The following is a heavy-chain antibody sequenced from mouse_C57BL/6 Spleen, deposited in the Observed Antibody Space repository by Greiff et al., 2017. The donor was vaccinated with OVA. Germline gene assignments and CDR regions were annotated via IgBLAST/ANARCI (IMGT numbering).Heavy chain of an antibody. CDR1: GYSITSGYY. J-gene: IGHJ1*03. CDR3: ARKRGSYDGYYDWYFDV. D-gene: IGHD2-3*01. V-gene: IGHV3-6*01. Sequence: ESGPGLVKPSQSLSLTCSVTGYSITSGYYWNWIRQFPGNKLEWMGYISYDGSNNYNPSLKNRISITRDTSKNQFFLKLNSVTTEDTATYYCARKRGSYDGYYDWYFDVWGTGTTVTVSS. CDR2: ISYDGSN.